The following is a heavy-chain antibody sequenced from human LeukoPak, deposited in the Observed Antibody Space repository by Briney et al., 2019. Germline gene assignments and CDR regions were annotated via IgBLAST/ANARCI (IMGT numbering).Heavy chain of an antibody. V-gene: IGHV3-48*03. D-gene: IGHD1-1*01. CDR2: ISPTGTTI. J-gene: IGHJ4*02. CDR1: GFTFSTYE. Sequence: EGSLRLSCAASGFTFSTYERDWVRQAPWKGLEWFSYISPTGTTIYYAQSVKGRFTISRDNAQNSVYLHMNSLRVEDTAVYYCARKTFGTVYFDYWGPGILVTVSS. CDR3: ARKTFGTVYFDY.